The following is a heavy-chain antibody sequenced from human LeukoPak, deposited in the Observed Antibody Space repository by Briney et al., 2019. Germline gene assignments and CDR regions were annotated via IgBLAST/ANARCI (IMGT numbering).Heavy chain of an antibody. CDR2: ISGSGDST. J-gene: IGHJ4*02. CDR1: GFTFSTYG. D-gene: IGHD3-10*01. CDR3: VRERFHGSGAPKFDF. V-gene: IGHV3-23*01. Sequence: PGGSLRPSCAASGFTFSTYGMSWVRQAPGKGLEWVSAISGSGDSTYYADSVKGRFTISRDNSKNTLYLQMNSLRAEDTAVYYCVRERFHGSGAPKFDFWGRGTLLTVSS.